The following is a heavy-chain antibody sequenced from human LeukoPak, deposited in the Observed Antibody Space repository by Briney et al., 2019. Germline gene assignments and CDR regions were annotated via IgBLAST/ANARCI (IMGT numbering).Heavy chain of an antibody. CDR1: GFTFIKYA. CDR3: AKALPPARYKYYFDS. J-gene: IGHJ4*02. D-gene: IGHD3-16*02. Sequence: GGSLRLSCETSGFTFIKYAMIWVRQAPGKGLEWFSDISGSGRTTYYAVSVKGRFIISRDNSNNTVYLQMNSLRAEDTAVYFCAKALPPARYKYYFDSWGQGTLVTVSS. V-gene: IGHV3-23*01. CDR2: ISGSGRTT.